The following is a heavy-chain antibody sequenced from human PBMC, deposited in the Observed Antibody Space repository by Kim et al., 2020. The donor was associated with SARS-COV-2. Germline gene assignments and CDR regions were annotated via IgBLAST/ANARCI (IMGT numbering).Heavy chain of an antibody. CDR3: ATGFTMGGATDAFDM. CDR1: GFTFSNAW. V-gene: IGHV3-15*01. CDR2: IKSQTEGGSI. Sequence: GGSLRLSCAASGFTFSNAWMSWVRQAPGKGLEWVGRIKSQTEGGSIDYAAPVKGKFSISRDDSKSTLYLQMNSLKPEDTGLYYCATGFTMGGATDAFDMWRQRTMVTVSS. D-gene: IGHD1-26*01. J-gene: IGHJ3*02.